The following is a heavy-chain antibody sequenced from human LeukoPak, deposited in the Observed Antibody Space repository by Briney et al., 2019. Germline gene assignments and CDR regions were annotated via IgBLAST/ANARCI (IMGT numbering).Heavy chain of an antibody. D-gene: IGHD6-19*01. J-gene: IGHJ4*02. CDR2: IIPMFGIA. Sequence: ASVKVSCKASGGTFSRYAISWVRQAPGQGLEWMGGIIPMFGIANYAQKFQGRVTITADESTSTAYMELSSLRSEDTAVYYCARDRPYTGGWRGFDYWGQGTLVTVYS. V-gene: IGHV1-69*13. CDR1: GGTFSRYA. CDR3: ARDRPYTGGWRGFDY.